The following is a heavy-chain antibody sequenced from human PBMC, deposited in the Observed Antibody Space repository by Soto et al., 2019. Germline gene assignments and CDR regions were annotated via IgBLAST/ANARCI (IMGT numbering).Heavy chain of an antibody. J-gene: IGHJ5*02. D-gene: IGHD3-9*01. Sequence: TSETLSLTXAVYGGSFSGYYWSWIRQPPGKGLEWIGEINHSGSTNYNPSLKSRVTISVDTSKNQFSLKLSSVTAADTAVYYCARMNYDILTGYYAPRQSNWFDPWGQGTLVTVSS. V-gene: IGHV4-34*01. CDR3: ARMNYDILTGYYAPRQSNWFDP. CDR2: INHSGST. CDR1: GGSFSGYY.